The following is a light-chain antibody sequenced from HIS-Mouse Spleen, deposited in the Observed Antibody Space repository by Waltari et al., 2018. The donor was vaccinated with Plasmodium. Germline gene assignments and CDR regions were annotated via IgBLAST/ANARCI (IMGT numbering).Light chain of an antibody. CDR3: QQYNNWSFT. CDR2: GAS. J-gene: IGKJ3*01. Sequence: EIVMTQSPATLSVSPGERATLSCRASQSVSSNLAWYQQKPGQDPRLLIYGASTRATGIPARFSGSGSGTEFTLTISSLQSEDCAVYYCQQYNNWSFTFGPGTKVDIK. V-gene: IGKV3-15*01. CDR1: QSVSSN.